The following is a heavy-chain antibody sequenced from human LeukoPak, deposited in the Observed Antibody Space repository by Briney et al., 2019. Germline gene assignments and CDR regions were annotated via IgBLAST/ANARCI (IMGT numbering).Heavy chain of an antibody. D-gene: IGHD5-12*01. J-gene: IGHJ4*02. V-gene: IGHV3-30*02. CDR1: GFTFSSYG. Sequence: GGSLRLSCAASGFTFSSYGMHWVRQAPGKGLEWVAFIRYDGSNKYYADSVKGRFTISRDNAKNSLYLQMSSLRAEDTAVYYCARSSKVATAPNYWGQGTLVTVSS. CDR2: IRYDGSNK. CDR3: ARSSKVATAPNY.